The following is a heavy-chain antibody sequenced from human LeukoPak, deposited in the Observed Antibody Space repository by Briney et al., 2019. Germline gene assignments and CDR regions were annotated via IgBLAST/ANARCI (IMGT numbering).Heavy chain of an antibody. CDR1: GFSFDDYA. CDR2: ISWNSGNI. V-gene: IGHV3-9*01. CDR3: AKSLSICSSTSCLTPDIDY. Sequence: GRSLRLSCAASGFSFDDYAMHWVRQAPGKGLEWVSGISWNSGNIGYADSVKGRFTISRDSAKNSLYLQMNSLRAEDTALYYCAKSLSICSSTSCLTPDIDYWGQGTLVTVSS. J-gene: IGHJ4*02. D-gene: IGHD2-2*01.